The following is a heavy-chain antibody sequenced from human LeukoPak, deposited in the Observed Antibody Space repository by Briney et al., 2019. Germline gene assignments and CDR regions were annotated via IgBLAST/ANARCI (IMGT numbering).Heavy chain of an antibody. V-gene: IGHV3-23*01. Sequence: QAGGSLRLSCAASGFTFSNYAMSWVRQAPGKGLEWVSAISGSGGSTYYADSVKGRFTISRDNSKNTLYLQMNSLRAEDTAVYYCAKLGSGWGHYYYYYMDVWGKGTTVTVSS. J-gene: IGHJ6*03. CDR2: ISGSGGST. D-gene: IGHD2-21*02. CDR1: GFTFSNYA. CDR3: AKLGSGWGHYYYYYMDV.